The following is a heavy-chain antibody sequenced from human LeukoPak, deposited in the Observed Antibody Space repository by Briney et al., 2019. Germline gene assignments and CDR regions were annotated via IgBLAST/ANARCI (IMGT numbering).Heavy chain of an antibody. J-gene: IGHJ3*02. CDR2: INSDGSTT. CDR1: GFTFSSYW. Sequence: GGSLRLSCAASGFTFSSYWMYWVRQAPGKGLVWVSRINSDGSTTSYADFVKGRFTISRDNAKNTLYLQMNSLRAEDTAVYYCASSVTAMGDISGQGTMVTVSS. CDR3: ASSVTAMGDI. D-gene: IGHD2-21*02. V-gene: IGHV3-74*01.